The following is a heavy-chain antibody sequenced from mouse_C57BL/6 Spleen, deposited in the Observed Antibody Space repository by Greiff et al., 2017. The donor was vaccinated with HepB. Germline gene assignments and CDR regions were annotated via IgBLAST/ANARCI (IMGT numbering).Heavy chain of an antibody. V-gene: IGHV1-42*01. D-gene: IGHD1-1*01. CDR3: ARWGTTVVAYYFDY. CDR1: GYSFTGYY. J-gene: IGHJ2*01. CDR2: INPSTGGT. Sequence: EVQLKESGPELVKPGASVKISCKASGYSFTGYYMNWVKQSPEKSLEWIGEINPSTGGTTYNQKFKAKATLTVDKSSSTAYMQLKSLTSEDSAVYYCARWGTTVVAYYFDYWGQGTTLTVSS.